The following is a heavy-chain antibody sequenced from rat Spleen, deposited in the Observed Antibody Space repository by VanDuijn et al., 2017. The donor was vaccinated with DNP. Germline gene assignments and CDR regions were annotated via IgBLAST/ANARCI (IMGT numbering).Heavy chain of an antibody. J-gene: IGHJ4*01. D-gene: IGHD4-3*01. CDR3: ARDLIIRYTTSAMDA. CDR2: MWSDGNT. Sequence: QVQLKESGPGLVQPSQTLSLTCTVAGFSLTSYNVHWLRQPPVKGLEWMGVMWSDGNTSYHSALKSLLSISRDTSKSQVFLKLNSLQTEDTATYYCARDLIIRYTTSAMDAWGQGTSVTVSS. V-gene: IGHV2-32*01. CDR1: GFSLTSYN.